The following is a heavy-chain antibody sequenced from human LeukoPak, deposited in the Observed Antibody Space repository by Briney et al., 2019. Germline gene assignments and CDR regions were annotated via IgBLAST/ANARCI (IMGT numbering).Heavy chain of an antibody. V-gene: IGHV1-3*01. CDR1: GYTFTSYA. CDR3: ARWYPKGLGCAV. Sequence: GASVKVTCKASGYTFTSYAMHWVRQAPGQRLEWVGWINAGNDNTKYSQKFQGRVTITRDTSASTAYMELSSLRSEDTAVDYCARWYPKGLGCAVWGQGSLVTVSS. J-gene: IGHJ4*02. CDR2: INAGNDNT. D-gene: IGHD1-14*01.